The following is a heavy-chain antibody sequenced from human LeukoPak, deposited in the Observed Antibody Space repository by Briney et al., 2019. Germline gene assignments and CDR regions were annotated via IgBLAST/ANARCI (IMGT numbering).Heavy chain of an antibody. CDR3: AKFGDAVAGSGDY. Sequence: GGSLRLSCAASGFTFSSYSMNWVRQAPGKGLEWVSAISGSGGSTYYADSVKGRFTISRDNSKNTLYLQMNSLRAEDTAVYYCAKFGDAVAGSGDYWGQGTLVTVSS. J-gene: IGHJ4*02. CDR2: ISGSGGST. V-gene: IGHV3-23*01. CDR1: GFTFSSYS. D-gene: IGHD6-19*01.